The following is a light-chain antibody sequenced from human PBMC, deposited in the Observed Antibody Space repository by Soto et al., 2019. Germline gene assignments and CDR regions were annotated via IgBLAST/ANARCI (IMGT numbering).Light chain of an antibody. CDR3: QSYDSSLVGV. V-gene: IGLV1-40*01. CDR1: SSNIGAGYD. CDR2: GNS. Sequence: QPVLTQPPSVPGAPGQRVTISCTGSSSNIGAGYDVHWYQQLPGTAPKLLIYGNSNRPSGVPDRFSGSKSGTSASLAITGLQAEDEADYYCQSYDSSLVGVFGTGTKLTVL. J-gene: IGLJ1*01.